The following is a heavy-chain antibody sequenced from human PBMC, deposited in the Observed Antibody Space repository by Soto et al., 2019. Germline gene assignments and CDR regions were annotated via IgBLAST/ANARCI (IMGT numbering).Heavy chain of an antibody. J-gene: IGHJ6*02. D-gene: IGHD3-9*01. V-gene: IGHV1-3*01. CDR2: INAGNGNT. CDR1: GYTFTSYA. Sequence: ASVKVSCKASGYTFTSYAMHWVRQASGQRLEWMGWINAGNGNTKYSQKFQGRVTITRDTSASTAYMELSSLRSEDTAVYYCARSYSDLLTGPGGMDVWGQGTTVTVSS. CDR3: ARSYSDLLTGPGGMDV.